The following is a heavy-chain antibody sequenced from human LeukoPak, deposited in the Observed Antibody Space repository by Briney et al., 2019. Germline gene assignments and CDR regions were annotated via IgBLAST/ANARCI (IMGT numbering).Heavy chain of an antibody. D-gene: IGHD3-16*02. V-gene: IGHV3-48*03. CDR3: ARVPHPPEGSSRLYRYYYYYMDV. J-gene: IGHJ6*03. Sequence: AGTLKLSCAVSGFNLNDYEISWVRHAPGKGLEGGSYIISTGKNLYYSDSVKGRFTISRDTATTSLYLEMNSLTAEDTAVYYCARVPHPPEGSSRLYRYYYYYMDVWGKGTTVTVSS. CDR1: GFNLNDYE. CDR2: IISTGKNL.